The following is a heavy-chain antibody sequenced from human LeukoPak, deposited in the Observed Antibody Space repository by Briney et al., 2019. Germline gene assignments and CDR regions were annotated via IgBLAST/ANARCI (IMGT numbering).Heavy chain of an antibody. CDR1: GFTFSSIA. D-gene: IGHD1-14*01. CDR2: ISYDGSTS. Sequence: GGSLRLSCAASGFTFSSIAMHWVRQAPGKGLEWVAVISYDGSTSYYADSVEGRFTISRDNSKNTLYLQMNSLRAEDTALYHCVRDRYKTSPDYWGQGTLVTVSS. V-gene: IGHV3-30-3*01. J-gene: IGHJ4*02. CDR3: VRDRYKTSPDY.